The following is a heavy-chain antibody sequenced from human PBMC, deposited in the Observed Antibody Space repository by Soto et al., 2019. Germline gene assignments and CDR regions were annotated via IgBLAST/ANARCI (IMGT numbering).Heavy chain of an antibody. CDR2: IYYSGST. Sequence: QVQLQESGPGLVKPSETLSLTCTVSGGSISNYYWSWIRQPPGKGLEWIGYIYYSGSTNYNPSLKSRGTIAVDTSKNQFSLKLSSVTAADTAVYYCARDRGYSNWFDPWGQGIVVTVSS. CDR1: GGSISNYY. D-gene: IGHD5-18*01. CDR3: ARDRGYSNWFDP. V-gene: IGHV4-59*01. J-gene: IGHJ5*02.